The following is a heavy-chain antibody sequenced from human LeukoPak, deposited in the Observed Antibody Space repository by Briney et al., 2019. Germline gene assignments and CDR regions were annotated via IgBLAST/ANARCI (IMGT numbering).Heavy chain of an antibody. J-gene: IGHJ4*02. D-gene: IGHD3-10*01. Sequence: GGSLRLSCAASGFTFSSYAMSWVRQAPGKGLEWVSAISGSGGSTYYADSVKGRFTISRDNSKNTLYLQMNSLRAEDTAVYYCAKGGYWAQWFGEGHYYFDYWGQGTLVTVSS. CDR2: ISGSGGST. V-gene: IGHV3-23*01. CDR3: AKGGYWAQWFGEGHYYFDY. CDR1: GFTFSSYA.